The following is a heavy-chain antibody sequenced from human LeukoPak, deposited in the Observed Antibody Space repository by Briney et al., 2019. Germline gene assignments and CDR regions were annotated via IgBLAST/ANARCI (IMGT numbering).Heavy chain of an antibody. CDR1: GFTFRRYA. Sequence: GGSLRLSCAASGFTFRRYAMSWVRQAPGKGLEWVSAISGSGGSTYYADSVKGRFTISRDNSKNTLYLQMISLRAEDTAVYYCAKDLVSDRAAAASGYYHYYGMDVWGQGTTVTVSS. V-gene: IGHV3-23*01. CDR3: AKDLVSDRAAAASGYYHYYGMDV. J-gene: IGHJ6*02. CDR2: ISGSGGST. D-gene: IGHD6-13*01.